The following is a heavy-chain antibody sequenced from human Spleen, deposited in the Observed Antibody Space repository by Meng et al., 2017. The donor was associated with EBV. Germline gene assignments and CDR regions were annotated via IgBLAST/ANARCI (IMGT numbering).Heavy chain of an antibody. D-gene: IGHD3-3*01. J-gene: IGHJ4*02. CDR2: ISGSGGNT. CDR1: GFTFSSYA. V-gene: IGHV3-23*01. CDR3: SRQFFWSGYRYYFDY. Sequence: GGSLRLSCAASGFTFSSYAMSWVRQAPGKGLEWVSAISGSGGNTYYADSVKGRFTISRDNSKNTLYLRMNSLRAEDTAVYYCSRQFFWSGYRYYFDYWGQGALVTVSS.